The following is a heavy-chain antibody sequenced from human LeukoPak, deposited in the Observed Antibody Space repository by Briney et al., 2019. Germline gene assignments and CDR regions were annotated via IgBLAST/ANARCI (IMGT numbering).Heavy chain of an antibody. CDR2: IYYSGST. D-gene: IGHD1-14*01. CDR3: ARKEARNRMWFDP. Sequence: SETLSLTCTVSGGSVSSGSYYWSWIRQPPGKGLEWIGYIYYSGSTNYNPSLKSRVTISVDTSKNQFSLRLSSVTAADTAVYYCARKEARNRMWFDPWDQGTLVTVSS. J-gene: IGHJ5*02. V-gene: IGHV4-61*01. CDR1: GGSVSSGSYY.